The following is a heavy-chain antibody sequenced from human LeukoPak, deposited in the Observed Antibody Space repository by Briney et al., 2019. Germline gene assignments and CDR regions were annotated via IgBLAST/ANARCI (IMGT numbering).Heavy chain of an antibody. V-gene: IGHV5-51*01. J-gene: IGHJ5*02. CDR1: GYSFTSYW. D-gene: IGHD5-18*01. CDR2: IYSGDSDT. Sequence: GESLKISCKGSGYSFTSYWIGWVRQMPGKGLEWMGIIYSGDSDTRYSPSFQGQVTISADKSISTAYLQWSSLKASDTAMYYCARVGGYSYGYYWFDPWGQGTLVTVSS. CDR3: ARVGGYSYGYYWFDP.